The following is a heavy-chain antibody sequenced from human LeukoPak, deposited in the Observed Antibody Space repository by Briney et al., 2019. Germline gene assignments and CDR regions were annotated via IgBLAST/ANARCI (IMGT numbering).Heavy chain of an antibody. CDR2: ISYDGSNK. CDR1: GFTFSSYG. CDR3: AKSRSYYDDSGFPDY. V-gene: IGHV3-30*18. Sequence: GGSLRLSCAASGFTFSSYGMHWVRQAPGKGLEWVAVISYDGSNKYYADSVKGRFTISRDNSKNTLYLQMNSLRAEDTAVYYCAKSRSYYDDSGFPDYWGQGTLVTVSS. J-gene: IGHJ4*02. D-gene: IGHD3-22*01.